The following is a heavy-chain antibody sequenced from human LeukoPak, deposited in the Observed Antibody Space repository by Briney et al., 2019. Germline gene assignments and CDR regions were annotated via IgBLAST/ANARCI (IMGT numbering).Heavy chain of an antibody. Sequence: SETLSLTCTVSGGSVSSGSYYWSWIRQPPGKGLEWIGYIYYSGSTNYNPSLKSRVTISVDTSKNQFSLKLSSVTAADTAMYYCARHNGYSFGRQDYWGQGTLVTVSS. CDR2: IYYSGST. CDR3: ARHNGYSFGRQDY. CDR1: GGSVSSGSYY. D-gene: IGHD5-18*01. J-gene: IGHJ4*02. V-gene: IGHV4-61*01.